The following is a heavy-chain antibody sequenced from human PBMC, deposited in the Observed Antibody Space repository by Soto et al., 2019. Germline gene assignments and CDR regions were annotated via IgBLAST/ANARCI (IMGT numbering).Heavy chain of an antibody. CDR3: ESYYYYGMDV. CDR2: IYSGGST. V-gene: IGHV3-53*04. J-gene: IGHJ6*02. Sequence: PGGSLRLSWVGSGFTFNNYGIHWVRQAPGKGLEWVSVIYSGGSTYYADSVKGRFTISRHNSKNTLYLQMNSLRAEDTAVYYCESYYYYGMDVWGQGTTVTVSS. CDR1: GFTFNNYG.